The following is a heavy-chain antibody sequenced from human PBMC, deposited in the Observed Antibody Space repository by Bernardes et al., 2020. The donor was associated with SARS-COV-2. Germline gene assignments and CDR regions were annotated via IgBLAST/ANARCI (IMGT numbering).Heavy chain of an antibody. CDR3: ARDLSGSYGEWYFDY. V-gene: IGHV3-21*01. Sequence: GGSLRLSCAASGFTFSSYSMNWVRQAPGKGLEWVSSISSSSSYIYYADSVKGRFTISRDNAKNSLYLQMNSLRAEDTAVYYCARDLSGSYGEWYFDYWGQGTMVTVSS. J-gene: IGHJ4*03. CDR2: ISSSSSYI. D-gene: IGHD1-26*01. CDR1: GFTFSSYS.